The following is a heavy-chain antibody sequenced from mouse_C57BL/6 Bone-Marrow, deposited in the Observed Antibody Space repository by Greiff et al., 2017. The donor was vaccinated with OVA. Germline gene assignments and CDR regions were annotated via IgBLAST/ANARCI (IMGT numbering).Heavy chain of an antibody. V-gene: IGHV2-2*01. CDR2: IWSGGST. D-gene: IGHD1-1*01. CDR1: GFSLTSYG. CDR3: ARFYYYGSSYSWFAY. J-gene: IGHJ3*01. Sequence: QVQLKESGPGLVQPSQSLSITCTVSGFSLTSYGVHWVRQSPGKGLEWLGVIWSGGSTDYNAAFISRLSISKDNSKSQVFFKMNSLQADDTAIYYCARFYYYGSSYSWFAYWGQGTLVTVSA.